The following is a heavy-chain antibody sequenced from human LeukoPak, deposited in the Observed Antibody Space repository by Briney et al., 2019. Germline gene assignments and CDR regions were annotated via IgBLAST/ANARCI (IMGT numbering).Heavy chain of an antibody. CDR3: ARGGTVMTGRSFDP. CDR1: GYSFTGSY. Sequence: ASVKVSCKASGYSFTGSYLHWVRQAPGQGLEWMGWMNPNNGATKYAQNFQGRVTMARDTSISTAYLDLSNLRFDDTAVYYCARGGTVMTGRSFDPWGQGTLVIVSS. D-gene: IGHD4-17*01. V-gene: IGHV1-2*02. J-gene: IGHJ5*02. CDR2: MNPNNGAT.